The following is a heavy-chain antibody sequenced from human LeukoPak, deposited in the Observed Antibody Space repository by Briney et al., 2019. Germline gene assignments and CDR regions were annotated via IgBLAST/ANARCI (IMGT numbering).Heavy chain of an antibody. V-gene: IGHV4-34*01. J-gene: IGHJ4*02. CDR1: GGSFSGYY. CDR2: INHCGST. CDR3: ARGRFIAARLPLGY. D-gene: IGHD6-6*01. Sequence: PSETLSLTCAVYGGSFSGYYWSWIRQPPGKGLEWIGEINHCGSTNYNPSLKSRVTISVDTSKNQFSLKLSSVTAADTAVYYCARGRFIAARLPLGYWGQGTLVTVSS.